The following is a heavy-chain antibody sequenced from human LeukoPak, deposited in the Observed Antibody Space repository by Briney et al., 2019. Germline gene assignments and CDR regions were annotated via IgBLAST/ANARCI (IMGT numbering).Heavy chain of an antibody. Sequence: STNYTPSLKSRVTMSVDTSKNQFSLKLSSVTAADTAVYYCARDRNGYSGHDWGEFYYMDVWGKGTTVTVSS. CDR2: ST. CDR3: ARDRNGYSGHDWGEFYYMDV. D-gene: IGHD5-12*01. V-gene: IGHV4-4*07. J-gene: IGHJ6*03.